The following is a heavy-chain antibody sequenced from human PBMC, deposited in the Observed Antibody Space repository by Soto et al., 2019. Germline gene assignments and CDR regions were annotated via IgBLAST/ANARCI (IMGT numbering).Heavy chain of an antibody. CDR1: GDSISGGASF. V-gene: IGHV4-31*03. Sequence: TLSLTCTVSGDSISGGASFWSWIRQPPGKGLEWIANVYYSGSSYYNPSLKSRLTISVDTTKNQFSLQLKSMTAADTAVYYCAKLPCTSSTCYFPGWFDPWGQGTLVTVSS. J-gene: IGHJ5*02. D-gene: IGHD2-2*01. CDR2: VYYSGSS. CDR3: AKLPCTSSTCYFPGWFDP.